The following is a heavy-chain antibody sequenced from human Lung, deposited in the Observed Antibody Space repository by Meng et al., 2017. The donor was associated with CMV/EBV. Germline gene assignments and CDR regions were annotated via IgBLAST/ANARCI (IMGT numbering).Heavy chain of an antibody. Sequence: GGSLRLSXPASGFILSRHSMNWVRQAPGKGLEWVSSISSSSSSIYYADSVKGRFTVSRDNAKNSLYLQMDSLRVDDTAVYYCSRKPRYSSGCYDYWGQGTLVTVSS. D-gene: IGHD6-19*01. CDR1: GFILSRHS. V-gene: IGHV3-21*01. J-gene: IGHJ4*02. CDR2: ISSSSSSI. CDR3: SRKPRYSSGCYDY.